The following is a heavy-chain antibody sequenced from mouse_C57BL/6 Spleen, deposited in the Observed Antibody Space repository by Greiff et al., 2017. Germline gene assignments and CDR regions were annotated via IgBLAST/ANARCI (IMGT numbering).Heavy chain of an antibody. CDR2: INPCSGGT. V-gene: IGHV1-54*01. Sequence: QVQLQQSGAELVRPGTSVKVSCKASGYAFTNYLIEWVKQRPGQGLEWIGVINPCSGGTNYNEKFKGKATLTADASSSTAYMQLSSLTSEDSAVYFGARSRITTALATGEDWGQGTSVTVSS. CDR1: GYAFTNYL. D-gene: IGHD2-4*01. CDR3: ARSRITTALATGED. J-gene: IGHJ4*01.